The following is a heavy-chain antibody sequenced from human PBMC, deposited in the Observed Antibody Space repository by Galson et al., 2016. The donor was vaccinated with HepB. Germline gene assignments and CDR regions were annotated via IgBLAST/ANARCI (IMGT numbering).Heavy chain of an antibody. V-gene: IGHV3-15*01. J-gene: IGHJ3*02. CDR3: TTARRFFDWMLLGATFEM. D-gene: IGHD3-9*01. Sequence: SLRLSCAASGFIFSQAWLTWVRQAPGRGLECVGRVKSKADGGTTDYAEPVKGRFTISRDDSKNTLYLQMNSLKTEDTYVYFCTTARRFFDWMLLGATFEMWGQGTLVTVSS. CDR2: VKSKADGGTT. CDR1: GFIFSQAW.